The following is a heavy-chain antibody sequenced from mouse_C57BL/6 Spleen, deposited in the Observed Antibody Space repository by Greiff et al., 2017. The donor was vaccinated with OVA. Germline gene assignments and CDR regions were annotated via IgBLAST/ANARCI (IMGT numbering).Heavy chain of an antibody. J-gene: IGHJ4*01. Sequence: EVKLVESEGGLVQPGSSMKLSCTASGFTFSDYYMAWVRQVPEKGLEWVANINYDGSSTYYLDSLKSRFLISRANAKNILDLQMSRLKSEDTATYNCARESVDDDYEGYYAMDDGGQGTSVTVSS. D-gene: IGHD2-4*01. CDR2: INYDGSST. CDR3: ARESVDDDYEGYYAMDD. V-gene: IGHV5-16*01. CDR1: GFTFSDYY.